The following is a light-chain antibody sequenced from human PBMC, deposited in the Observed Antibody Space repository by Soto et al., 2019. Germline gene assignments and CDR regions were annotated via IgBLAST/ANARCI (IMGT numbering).Light chain of an antibody. Sequence: EIVMTQSPAMVSVSLGERATLSCRASQSVSSNLAWYQQKPGQAPRLLIYGASTRATGIPARFSGSGSGTEFTLTISSLQPEDFATYYCQQLNSYPRTFGQGTKVDIK. CDR2: GAS. CDR3: QQLNSYPRT. CDR1: QSVSSN. J-gene: IGKJ1*01. V-gene: IGKV3-15*01.